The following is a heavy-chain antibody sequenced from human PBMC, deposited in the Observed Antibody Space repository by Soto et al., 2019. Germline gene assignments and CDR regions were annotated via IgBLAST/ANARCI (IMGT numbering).Heavy chain of an antibody. CDR3: VRVVAIPGYPDN. CDR1: GGTFSSYA. J-gene: IGHJ4*02. V-gene: IGHV1-69*12. CDR2: IVPIVDTS. Sequence: QVRLVQSGAEVRQPVSSVKVSCKTSGGTFSSYAISWVRQAPGQGLEWMGGIVPIVDTSTYAQKFQGRVTITADESTSTVYMELSSLRSDDTAVYYCVRVVAIPGYPDNWGQGTLVTVSS. D-gene: IGHD5-12*01.